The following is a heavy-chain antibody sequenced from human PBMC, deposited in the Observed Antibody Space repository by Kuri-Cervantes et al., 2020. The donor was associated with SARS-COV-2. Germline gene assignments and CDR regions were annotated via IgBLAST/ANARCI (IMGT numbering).Heavy chain of an antibody. Sequence: GGSLRLSCAASGFTFSSYAMSRVRQAPGKGLEWVSAISGSGGSTYYADSVKGRFTISRDNSKNTLYLQMNSLRAEDTAVYYCAKDVGIAAAAWYFDYWGQGTLVTVSS. CDR3: AKDVGIAAAAWYFDY. D-gene: IGHD6-13*01. CDR1: GFTFSSYA. J-gene: IGHJ4*02. V-gene: IGHV3-23*01. CDR2: ISGSGGST.